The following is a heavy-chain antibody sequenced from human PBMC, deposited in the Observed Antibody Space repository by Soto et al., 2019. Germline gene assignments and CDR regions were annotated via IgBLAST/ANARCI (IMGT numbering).Heavy chain of an antibody. CDR1: GGSISSSNW. V-gene: IGHV4-4*02. CDR3: ARAEVDYYYYGMDV. J-gene: IGHJ6*02. CDR2: IYHSGST. Sequence: PSETLSLTCAVSGGSISSSNWWSWVRXPPGKGLEWIGEIYHSGSTNYNPSLKSRVTISVDKSKNQFSLKLSSVTAADTAVYYCARAEVDYYYYGMDVWGQGTTVTVSS.